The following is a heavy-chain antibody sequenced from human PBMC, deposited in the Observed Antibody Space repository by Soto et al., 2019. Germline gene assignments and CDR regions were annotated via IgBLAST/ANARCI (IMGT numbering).Heavy chain of an antibody. Sequence: ASLRLSCAASGVTFSSYAMNWVRQAPGKGLEWVSAISGSGGSTYYVDSVKGRFTISRDNSRNTLYLQMNSLRAEDTAVYYCAKDPEVVVTAPDYWGQGTLVTVSS. CDR3: AKDPEVVVTAPDY. CDR2: ISGSGGST. J-gene: IGHJ4*02. V-gene: IGHV3-23*01. CDR1: GVTFSSYA. D-gene: IGHD2-21*02.